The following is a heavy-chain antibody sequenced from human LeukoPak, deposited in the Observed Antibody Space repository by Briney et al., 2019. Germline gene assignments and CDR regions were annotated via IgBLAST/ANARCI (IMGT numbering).Heavy chain of an antibody. D-gene: IGHD1-7*01. V-gene: IGHV3-30*18. Sequence: GGSLRLSCAASGFTFNSYAMHWVRQAPGKGLEWVAVILYDGSNKYYADSVKGRFTISRDNSKNTLYLQMNSLRAEDTAVYYCAKRRGLELLYYYYMDVWGKGTTVTVSS. CDR3: AKRRGLELLYYYYMDV. J-gene: IGHJ6*03. CDR1: GFTFNSYA. CDR2: ILYDGSNK.